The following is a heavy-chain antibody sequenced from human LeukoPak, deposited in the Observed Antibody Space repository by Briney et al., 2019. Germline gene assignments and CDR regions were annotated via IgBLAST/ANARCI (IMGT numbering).Heavy chain of an antibody. CDR3: ARENTYGYSYGMDV. Sequence: SVKLSCSSSAYTFTSYYMHWVRRPPAQGLEWMGIINSSGGRTSYAEKFQGRVTMTRDTSTSTVYMELRSLRSEDTAVYYCARENTYGYSYGMDVWGQGTTVTVSS. J-gene: IGHJ6*02. V-gene: IGHV1-46*01. CDR1: AYTFTSYY. D-gene: IGHD5-18*01. CDR2: INSSGGRT.